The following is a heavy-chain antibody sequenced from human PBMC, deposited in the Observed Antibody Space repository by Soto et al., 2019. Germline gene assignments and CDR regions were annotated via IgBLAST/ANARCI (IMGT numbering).Heavy chain of an antibody. V-gene: IGHV4-59*01. CDR2: IYYSGST. CDR1: GGSISSYY. Sequence: SETLSLTCTVSGGSISSYYWSWIRQPPGKGLEWIGYIYYSGSTNYNPSLKSRVTITRDTSASTAYMELSSLRSEDTAVYYCARDLPPIDYRGQGTLVTVSS. J-gene: IGHJ4*02. CDR3: ARDLPPIDY.